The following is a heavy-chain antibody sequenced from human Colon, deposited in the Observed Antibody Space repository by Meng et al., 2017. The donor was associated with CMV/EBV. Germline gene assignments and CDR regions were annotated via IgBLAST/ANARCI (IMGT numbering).Heavy chain of an antibody. Sequence: GESLKISCAGAGFTFTNHAMSWVRQALGKGLEWISGISESGTFTYYADSVKGRFTISRDRSTNTWSLQMSGLRAGHTAVCVYSSLYQSLPVCDDWGQGILVTVSS. CDR2: ISESGTFT. J-gene: IGHJ4*02. V-gene: IGHV3-23*01. CDR3: SSLYQSLPVCDD. CDR1: GFTFTNHA. D-gene: IGHD2-2*01.